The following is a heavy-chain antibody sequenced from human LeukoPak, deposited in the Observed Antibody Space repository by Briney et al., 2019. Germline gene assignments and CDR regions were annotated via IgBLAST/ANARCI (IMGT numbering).Heavy chain of an antibody. V-gene: IGHV1-46*01. CDR3: ARDQGITFGGTYDY. J-gene: IGHJ4*02. Sequence: ASVKVSCKASGYTFISYYMHWVRQAPGQGLEWMGIINPRGGSTTYAQKFQGRVTITADKSTSTAYMELSSLRSEDTAVYYCARDQGITFGGTYDYWGQGTLVTVSS. CDR1: GYTFISYY. D-gene: IGHD3-16*01. CDR2: INPRGGST.